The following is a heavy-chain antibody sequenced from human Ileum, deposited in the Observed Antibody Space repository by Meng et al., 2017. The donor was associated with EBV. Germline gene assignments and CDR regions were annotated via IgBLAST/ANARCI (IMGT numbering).Heavy chain of an antibody. V-gene: IGHV4-39*07. D-gene: IGHD4-17*01. CDR3: VSAYDYGDYEAFAY. CDR2: IFYRGNT. J-gene: IGHJ4*02. Sequence: LQLLESGPGLLRPSETPSLPCSVSGDSMSSSNSYWGWIRQSPGKALECIGTIFYRGNTFYNPSLKTRLTISVDTSKNEFSLNLKSVTAADTAVYYCVSAYDYGDYEAFAYWGLGSLVTVSS. CDR1: GDSMSSSNSY.